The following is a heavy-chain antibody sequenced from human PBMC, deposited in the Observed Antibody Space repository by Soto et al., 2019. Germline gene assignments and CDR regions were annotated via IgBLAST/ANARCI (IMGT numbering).Heavy chain of an antibody. CDR2: IKSKTDGGTT. J-gene: IGHJ4*02. V-gene: IGHV3-15*01. CDR3: TTDETVATILEY. D-gene: IGHD5-12*01. CDR1: GFTFSNAW. Sequence: EVQLVESGGGLVKPGGSLRLSCAASGFTFSNAWMSWVRQAPGKGLEWVGRIKSKTDGGTTDYAAPVKGRFTISRDDSKNTLYLQMNSLKTEDTAVYYCTTDETVATILEYWGQGTPVTVSS.